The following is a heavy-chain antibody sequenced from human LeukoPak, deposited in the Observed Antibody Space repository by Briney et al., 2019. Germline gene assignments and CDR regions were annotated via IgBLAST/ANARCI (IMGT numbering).Heavy chain of an antibody. J-gene: IGHJ6*04. Sequence: PSETLSLTCSVSGGAINSAGYYWSWIRQHPGKGLEWIVYIYYSGNTYYNPSLKSRVTISVDTSKNHFSLKLTSVTAADTAIYYCARDQRGSGSYTDDYYAMDVWGKGTKVTVSS. D-gene: IGHD3-10*01. CDR1: GGAINSAGYY. V-gene: IGHV4-31*03. CDR3: ARDQRGSGSYTDDYYAMDV. CDR2: IYYSGNT.